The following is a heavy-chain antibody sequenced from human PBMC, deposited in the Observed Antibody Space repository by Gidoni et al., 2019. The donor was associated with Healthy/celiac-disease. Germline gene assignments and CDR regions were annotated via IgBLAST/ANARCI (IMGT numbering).Heavy chain of an antibody. CDR2: SKSKTDGGTT. CDR1: GFAFSNAW. CDR3: TTDHHCGGDCYSGMEDY. Sequence: EVQLVESGGGLVKPGGSLRLSCAASGFAFSNAWMSWVRQAPGKGLEWVGRSKSKTDGGTTDYAAPVKGRFTISRDDSKNTLYLQMNSLKTEDTAVYYCTTDHHCGGDCYSGMEDYWGQGTLVTVSS. D-gene: IGHD2-21*02. J-gene: IGHJ4*02. V-gene: IGHV3-15*01.